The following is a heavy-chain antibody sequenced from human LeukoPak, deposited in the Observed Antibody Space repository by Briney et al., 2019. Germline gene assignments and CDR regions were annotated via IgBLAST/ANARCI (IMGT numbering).Heavy chain of an antibody. CDR1: GGSFSGYY. J-gene: IGHJ6*03. Sequence: TTSETLSLTCAVYGGSFSGYYWSWIRQPPGKGLEWIGEINHSGSTNYNPSLKSRVTISVDTSKNQFSLKLSSVTAADTAVYYCARQGPSYYYYYYYMDVWGKGTTVTISS. CDR2: INHSGST. V-gene: IGHV4-34*01. CDR3: ARQGPSYYYYYYYMDV.